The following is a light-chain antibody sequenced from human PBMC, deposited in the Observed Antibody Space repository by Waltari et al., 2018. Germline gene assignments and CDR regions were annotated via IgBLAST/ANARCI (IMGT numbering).Light chain of an antibody. CDR3: QQYNNWPPT. Sequence: VMTNSPATLSVSPGERVILSCRASQSIRNNLAWYQQKHDQAPRLLIYGASTRATGTAARFSGSGSGTEFTLTISSLQSEDFALYFCQQYNNWPPTFGPGTKVDI. J-gene: IGKJ3*01. CDR1: QSIRNN. V-gene: IGKV3-15*01. CDR2: GAS.